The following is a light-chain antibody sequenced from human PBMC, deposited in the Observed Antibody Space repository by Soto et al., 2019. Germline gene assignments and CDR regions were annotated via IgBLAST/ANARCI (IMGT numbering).Light chain of an antibody. Sequence: EVVMTQSPATLSVSPGERVTLSCRASQSIGSYLSWFQQRPGQAPRLLIYDASSRATGTPTRFSGSGSGTEFTLTISSLQSEDFAVYYCQQYYNWRTFGQGTKVEVK. CDR2: DAS. CDR1: QSIGSY. J-gene: IGKJ1*01. V-gene: IGKV3-15*01. CDR3: QQYYNWRT.